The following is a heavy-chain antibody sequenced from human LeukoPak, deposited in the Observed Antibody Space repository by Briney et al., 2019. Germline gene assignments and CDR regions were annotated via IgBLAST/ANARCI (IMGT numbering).Heavy chain of an antibody. Sequence: ASVKVSCKASGYTFTSYGISWVRQAPGQGLEWMGWISAYNGNTNYAQKLQGRVTMTTDTSTSTAYMELRSLRSDDTAVYYCARAPNCSGGSCLRGYFDYWGQGTLVTVSS. CDR1: GYTFTSYG. V-gene: IGHV1-18*01. D-gene: IGHD2-15*01. CDR2: ISAYNGNT. CDR3: ARAPNCSGGSCLRGYFDY. J-gene: IGHJ4*02.